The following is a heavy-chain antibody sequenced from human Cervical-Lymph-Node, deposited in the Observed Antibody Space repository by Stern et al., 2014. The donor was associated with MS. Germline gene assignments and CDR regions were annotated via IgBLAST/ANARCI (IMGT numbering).Heavy chain of an antibody. CDR3: ARDHRLARDGYNLFLSY. V-gene: IGHV1-3*01. CDR2: INAGNGNT. J-gene: IGHJ4*02. D-gene: IGHD5-24*01. CDR1: GYTFTSYA. Sequence: QVQLIQSGAEVKKPGASVKVSCKASGYTFTSYAMHWVRQAPGQRLEWMGWINAGNGNTKYSQKFQGRVTITRDTSASTAYMELSSLRSEDTAVYYCARDHRLARDGYNLFLSYWGQGTLVTVSS.